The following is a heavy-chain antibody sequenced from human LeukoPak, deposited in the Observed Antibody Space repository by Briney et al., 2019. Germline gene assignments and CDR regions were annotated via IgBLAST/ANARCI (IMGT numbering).Heavy chain of an antibody. V-gene: IGHV4-59*01. D-gene: IGHD3-22*01. Sequence: SETLSLTCTVSGGSINSYYWSSIRQPPGKGLEWIGCIHYSGSTNYNPSLKSRVTISVDTSKNQFSLRLSSVTAADTAVYYCARVRDRSSYFYDFDYWGQGTLVTVSS. J-gene: IGHJ4*02. CDR1: GGSINSYY. CDR2: IHYSGST. CDR3: ARVRDRSSYFYDFDY.